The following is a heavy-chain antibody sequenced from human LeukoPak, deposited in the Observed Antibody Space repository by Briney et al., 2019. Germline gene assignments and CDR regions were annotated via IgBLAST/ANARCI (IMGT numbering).Heavy chain of an antibody. CDR2: ISSSSSYI. J-gene: IGHJ3*02. CDR1: GFTVSSYS. Sequence: PGGSLRLSCAASGFTVSSYSMNWVRQAPGKGLEWVSSISSSSSYIYYADSVKGRFTISRDNAKNSLYLQMNSLRAEDTAVYYCARDFTGLTSYDAFDIWGQGTMVTVSS. V-gene: IGHV3-21*01. D-gene: IGHD3-9*01. CDR3: ARDFTGLTSYDAFDI.